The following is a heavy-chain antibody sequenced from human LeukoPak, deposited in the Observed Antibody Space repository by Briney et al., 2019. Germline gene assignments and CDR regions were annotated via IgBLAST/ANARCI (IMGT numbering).Heavy chain of an antibody. Sequence: GGSLRLSCAASGFTFSSYSMNWVRQAPGKGLEWVSSISSSSSYIYYADSVKGRFTISRDNAKNSLYLQMNSLRAEDTAVYYCARQGEGYYYYGMDVWGQGTTVTVSS. CDR1: GFTFSSYS. D-gene: IGHD2-21*01. V-gene: IGHV3-21*01. CDR2: ISSSSSYI. J-gene: IGHJ6*02. CDR3: ARQGEGYYYYGMDV.